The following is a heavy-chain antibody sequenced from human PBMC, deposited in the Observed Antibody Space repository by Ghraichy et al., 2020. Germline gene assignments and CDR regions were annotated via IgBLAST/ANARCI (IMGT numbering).Heavy chain of an antibody. CDR2: IYRDGSIT. J-gene: IGHJ2*01. V-gene: IGHV3-23*05. CDR1: GFTFSDYA. CDR3: ARKVPTNGWYNWYFDL. D-gene: IGHD6-19*01. Sequence: GVLNISCVASGFTFSDYAMNWVRQSPGKGLEWVSAIYRDGSITYFPDSVKGRFIISRDNSKNTLYLQMNSLRAEDTALYYCARKVPTNGWYNWYFDLWGRGTLVTVSS.